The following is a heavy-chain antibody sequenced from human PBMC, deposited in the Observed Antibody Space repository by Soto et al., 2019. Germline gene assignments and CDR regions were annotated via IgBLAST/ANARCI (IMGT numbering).Heavy chain of an antibody. V-gene: IGHV4-31*03. CDR1: GGSINSGGYF. J-gene: IGHJ5*02. Sequence: SETLSLTCSVSGGSINSGGYFWSWIRQHPGKGLECIGYIYHSGITYYNPSLKSRVTISVDTSKNEFSLQLRSVTAADTAVYFCASSHNTSPGWFDPWGQGALVTVSS. CDR2: IYHSGIT. CDR3: ASSHNTSPGWFDP. D-gene: IGHD1-20*01.